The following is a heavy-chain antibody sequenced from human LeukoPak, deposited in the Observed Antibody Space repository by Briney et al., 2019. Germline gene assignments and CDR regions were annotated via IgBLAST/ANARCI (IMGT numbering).Heavy chain of an antibody. Sequence: GGSLRLSCAASGFTFSDYYMSWIRQAPGKGLEWVSYISSSGSTIYYADSVKGRFTISRDNAKNPLYLQMNSLRAEDTAVYYCARVDGGFGSSWYYDYYYYMDVWGKGTTVTVSS. CDR1: GFTFSDYY. D-gene: IGHD6-13*01. V-gene: IGHV3-11*01. CDR3: ARVDGGFGSSWYYDYYYYMDV. J-gene: IGHJ6*03. CDR2: ISSSGSTI.